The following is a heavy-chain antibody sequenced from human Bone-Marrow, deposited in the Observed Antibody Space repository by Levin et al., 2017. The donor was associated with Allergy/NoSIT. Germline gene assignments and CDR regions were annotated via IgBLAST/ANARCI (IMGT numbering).Heavy chain of an antibody. D-gene: IGHD3-10*01. CDR2: ISYDGSNK. Sequence: GESLKISCAASGFTFSSYGMHWVRQAPGKGLEWVAVISYDGSNKYYADSVKGRFTISRDNSKNTLYLQMNSLRAEDTAVYYGAKDLGPMVRGVDCFDYWGQGTLVTVSS. J-gene: IGHJ4*02. V-gene: IGHV3-30*18. CDR3: AKDLGPMVRGVDCFDY. CDR1: GFTFSSYG.